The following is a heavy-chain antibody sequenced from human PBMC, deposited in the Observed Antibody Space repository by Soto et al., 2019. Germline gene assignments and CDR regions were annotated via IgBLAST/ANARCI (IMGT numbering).Heavy chain of an antibody. CDR1: GYTFTSYA. CDR3: ARGITMIVGPKTNWFDP. CDR2: INAGNGNT. Sequence: QVQLVQSGAEEKKPGASVKVSCKASGYTFTSYAMHWVRQAPGQRLEWMGWINAGNGNTKYSQKFQGRVTITRDTTXSXAYMELSSLRSDATAVYYCARGITMIVGPKTNWFDPWGQGTLVTVSS. D-gene: IGHD3-22*01. J-gene: IGHJ5*02. V-gene: IGHV1-3*05.